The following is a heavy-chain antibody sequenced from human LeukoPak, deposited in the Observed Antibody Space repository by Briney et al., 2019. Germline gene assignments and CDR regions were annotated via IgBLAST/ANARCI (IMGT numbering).Heavy chain of an antibody. V-gene: IGHV3-11*01. J-gene: IGHJ5*02. CDR3: AKDDAPYGDYVRWFDP. Sequence: GGSLRLSCAASGFTFSGYYMSWIRQAPGKGLEWIAYISSIGDTIYYADSVKGRFTISRDNAKNSLFLEMNTLGVEDTAVYYCAKDDAPYGDYVRWFDPWGQGTLVTVSS. CDR1: GFTFSGYY. D-gene: IGHD4-17*01. CDR2: ISSIGDTI.